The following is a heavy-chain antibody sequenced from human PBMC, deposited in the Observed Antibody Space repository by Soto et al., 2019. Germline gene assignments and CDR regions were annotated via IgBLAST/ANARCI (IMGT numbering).Heavy chain of an antibody. CDR1: GFTFNSHA. D-gene: IGHD3-22*01. CDR3: ARQCFDTSGYYADY. V-gene: IGHV3-23*01. Sequence: PGGSLRLSCAASGFTFNSHAISWVRQAPGKGLEWVSTIIGSGGSTYYADSVKGRFSVSRDNSENTLYLQMNSLRAEDTAVYYCARQCFDTSGYYADYWGQGTVVTVSS. CDR2: IIGSGGST. J-gene: IGHJ4*02.